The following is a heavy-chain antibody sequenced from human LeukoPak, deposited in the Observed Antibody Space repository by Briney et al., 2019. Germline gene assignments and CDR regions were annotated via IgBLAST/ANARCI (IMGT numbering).Heavy chain of an antibody. CDR2: IYHSGIT. J-gene: IGHJ4*02. CDR1: GGSMRNYY. V-gene: IGHV4-59*01. CDR3: ARSRYYYDTSGYAY. Sequence: PSETLSLTCIVSGGSMRNYYWGWIRQPPGKGPEWIGYIYHSGITRFHPSLKSRASISLDTSKNQFSLKLTSVTAADTAVYYCARSRYYYDTSGYAYWGQGTHVTVSS. D-gene: IGHD3-22*01.